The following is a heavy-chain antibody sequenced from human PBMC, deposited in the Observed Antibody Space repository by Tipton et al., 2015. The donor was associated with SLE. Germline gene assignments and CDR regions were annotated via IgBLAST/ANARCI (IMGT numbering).Heavy chain of an antibody. CDR1: GGSISSGDYY. D-gene: IGHD6-19*01. V-gene: IGHV4-61*08. CDR2: IYYSGST. J-gene: IGHJ4*02. Sequence: TLSLTCTVSGGSISSGDYYWSWIRQPPGKGLEWIGYIYYSGSTNYNPSLKSRVTISVDTSKNQFSLKLSSVTAADTAVYYCARSGHFLPGYSSGFDYWGQGTLVTVSS. CDR3: ARSGHFLPGYSSGFDY.